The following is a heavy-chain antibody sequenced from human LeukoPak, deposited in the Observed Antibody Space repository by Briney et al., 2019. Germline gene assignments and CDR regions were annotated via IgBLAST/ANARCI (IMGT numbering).Heavy chain of an antibody. D-gene: IGHD2-2*01. CDR3: ARGIVVVPAVGWFDP. V-gene: IGHV3-33*01. CDR1: GFTFSSYG. Sequence: GGSLRLSCAASGFTFSSYGMHWVRQAPGKGLGWVAVIWYDGSNKYYADSVKGRFTISRDNSKNTLYLQMNSLRAEDTAVYYYARGIVVVPAVGWFDPWGQGTLVTVSS. CDR2: IWYDGSNK. J-gene: IGHJ5*02.